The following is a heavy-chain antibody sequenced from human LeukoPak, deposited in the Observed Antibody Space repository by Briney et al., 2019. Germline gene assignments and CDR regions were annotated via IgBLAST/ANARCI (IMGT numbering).Heavy chain of an antibody. Sequence: PSETLSLTCTVSGGSISSYYWSWIRQPPGKGLEWIGYIYYSGSTNYNPSLKSRVTISVDTSKNQFSLKLSSVTAADTAVYYCARGYCSGGSCYSGAYYYYYYGMDVWGQGTTVTVSS. D-gene: IGHD2-15*01. CDR1: GGSISSYY. J-gene: IGHJ6*02. CDR3: ARGYCSGGSCYSGAYYYYYYGMDV. V-gene: IGHV4-59*08. CDR2: IYYSGST.